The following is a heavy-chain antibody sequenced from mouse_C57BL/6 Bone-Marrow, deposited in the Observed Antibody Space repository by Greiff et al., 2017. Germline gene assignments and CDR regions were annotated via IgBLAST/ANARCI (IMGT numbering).Heavy chain of an antibody. Sequence: QVQLQQSGSELRSPGSSVKLSCKDFDSEVFPIASMSWVRQKPGHGFEWIGGILPSIGRTIYGAKFEDKATLDAVTLSNTAYLERNSLTSEDSAIYDCARGRYGNSWYFDVWGTGTTVTVSS. CDR1: DSEVFPIAS. D-gene: IGHD2-10*02. CDR2: ILPSIGRT. V-gene: IGHV15-2*01. J-gene: IGHJ1*03. CDR3: ARGRYGNSWYFDV.